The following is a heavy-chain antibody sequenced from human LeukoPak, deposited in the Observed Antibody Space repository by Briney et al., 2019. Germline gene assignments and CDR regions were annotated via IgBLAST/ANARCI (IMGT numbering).Heavy chain of an antibody. Sequence: GGSLRLSCAVSGFTLSNYDIYWIRQAPGKGLEWATFIRYDGSNQYYADSVKGRFTISRDNSKNTVFLQMNSLRIEDTAVYYCARESGKGAFDIWGHGTMVIVSS. CDR2: IRYDGSNQ. J-gene: IGHJ3*02. CDR1: GFTLSNYD. CDR3: ARESGKGAFDI. D-gene: IGHD3-10*01. V-gene: IGHV3-30*02.